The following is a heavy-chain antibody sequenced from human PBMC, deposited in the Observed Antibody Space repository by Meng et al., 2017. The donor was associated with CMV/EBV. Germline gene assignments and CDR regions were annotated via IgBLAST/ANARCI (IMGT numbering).Heavy chain of an antibody. J-gene: IGHJ4*02. CDR1: GGSFSGYY. V-gene: IGHV4-34*01. CDR3: ARVAKGYYYDSSGYRPPFDY. Sequence: SETLSLTCAVYGGSFSGYYWSWIRQPPGKGLEWIGEINHSGSTNYNPSLKSRVTISVDTSKNQFSLKLSSVTAADTAVYYCARVAKGYYYDSSGYRPPFDYWGQGTLVTVSS. CDR2: INHSGST. D-gene: IGHD3-22*01.